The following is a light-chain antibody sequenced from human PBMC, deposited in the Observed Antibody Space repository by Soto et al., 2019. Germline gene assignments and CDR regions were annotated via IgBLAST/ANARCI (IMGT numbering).Light chain of an antibody. J-gene: IGLJ1*01. V-gene: IGLV2-14*03. CDR3: SSYTSTTTRV. CDR1: NSDVGGYNY. CDR2: EVS. Sequence: QSALTQPASVSGSPGQSLTISCTGTNSDVGGYNYVSWYQQHPGKGPKLMIYEVSNRPSGVSNRFSGSKSGNTATLTISGLQAEDEADYYCSSYTSTTTRVFGTGTKVTVL.